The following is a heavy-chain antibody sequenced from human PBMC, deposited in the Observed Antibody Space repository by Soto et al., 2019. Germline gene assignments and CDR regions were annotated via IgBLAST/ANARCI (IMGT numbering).Heavy chain of an antibody. Sequence: ASVKVSCKASGYTFTSYGISWVRQAPGQGLEWMGWISAYNGNTNYAQKLQGRVTMTTDTSTSTAYMELRSLRSDDTAVYYCARVRHSSSFLGYYYYYMDVWGKGTTVTVSS. J-gene: IGHJ6*03. D-gene: IGHD6-6*01. V-gene: IGHV1-18*01. CDR3: ARVRHSSSFLGYYYYYMDV. CDR1: GYTFTSYG. CDR2: ISAYNGNT.